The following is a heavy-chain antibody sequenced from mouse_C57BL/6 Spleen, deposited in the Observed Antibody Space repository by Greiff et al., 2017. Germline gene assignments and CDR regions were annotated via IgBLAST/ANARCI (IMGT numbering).Heavy chain of an antibody. D-gene: IGHD4-1*01. CDR3: AREGKLGRGAY. Sequence: DVQLQQSGPELVKPGASVKISCKASGYTFTDYNMNWVKQSHGKSLEWIGDINPNNGGTRYNQKFKGKATLTVDKSSSTAYMELRSLTSEDSAVYYCAREGKLGRGAYWGQGTLVTVSA. CDR2: INPNNGGT. V-gene: IGHV1-26*01. J-gene: IGHJ3*01. CDR1: GYTFTDYN.